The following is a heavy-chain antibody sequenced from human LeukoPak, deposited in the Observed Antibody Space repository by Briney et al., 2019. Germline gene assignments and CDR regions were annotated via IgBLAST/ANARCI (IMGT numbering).Heavy chain of an antibody. J-gene: IGHJ4*02. Sequence: PGGSLRLSCAACGFTFSSYGMHWVRQAPGKGLEWVAVISYDGSNKYFADSVKGRFTISRDNAKNSLYLQMNSLRAEDTAVYYCARDLYGDYPWDYWGQGTLVTVSS. CDR3: ARDLYGDYPWDY. V-gene: IGHV3-30*03. CDR2: ISYDGSNK. CDR1: GFTFSSYG. D-gene: IGHD4-17*01.